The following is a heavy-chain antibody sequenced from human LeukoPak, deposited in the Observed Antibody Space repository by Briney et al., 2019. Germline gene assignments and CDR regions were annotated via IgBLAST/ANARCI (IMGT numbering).Heavy chain of an antibody. D-gene: IGHD2-15*01. CDR2: ISGSGGST. CDR3: AKSGGIVVVVAATTTKQYFQH. Sequence: PGGSLRLSCAASGFTFSSYAMSWVRQAPGKGLEWVSAISGSGGSTYHADSVKGRFTISRDNSKNTLYLQMNSLRAEDTAVYYCAKSGGIVVVVAATTTKQYFQHWGQGTLVTVSS. J-gene: IGHJ1*01. CDR1: GFTFSSYA. V-gene: IGHV3-23*01.